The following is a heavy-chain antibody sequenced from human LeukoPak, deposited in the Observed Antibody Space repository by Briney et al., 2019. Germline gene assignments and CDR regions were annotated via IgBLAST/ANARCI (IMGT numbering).Heavy chain of an antibody. CDR3: ARESYYGSGTYFNFDY. J-gene: IGHJ4*02. Sequence: GGSLRLSCAASGLTFSDYYMSWIRQAPGKGLEWVSYISNSGGATNYGDSVRGRFTISRDNSKNSLYLEMNSLRAEDTAIYYCARESYYGSGTYFNFDYWGQGILVTVSS. V-gene: IGHV3-11*01. CDR1: GLTFSDYY. CDR2: ISNSGGAT. D-gene: IGHD3-10*01.